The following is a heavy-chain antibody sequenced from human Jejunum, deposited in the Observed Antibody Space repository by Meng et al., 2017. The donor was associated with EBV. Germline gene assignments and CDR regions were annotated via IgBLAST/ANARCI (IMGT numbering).Heavy chain of an antibody. J-gene: IGHJ4*02. CDR2: IYHIGST. D-gene: IGHD4-17*01. Sequence: QLRRLEAGAGMGNPSRTLSLTCAVSGDSITRGAYLWSWIRQPPGKGLEWIGNIYHIGSTYYNPSLKSRVTISVDRSKNQFSLKLTSVTAADTAVYYCARGGPDFGDYVPFDYWGQGTLVTVSS. CDR1: GDSITRGAYL. V-gene: IGHV4-30-2*01. CDR3: ARGGPDFGDYVPFDY.